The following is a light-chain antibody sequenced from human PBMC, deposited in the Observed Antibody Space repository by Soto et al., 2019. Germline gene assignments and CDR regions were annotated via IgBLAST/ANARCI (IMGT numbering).Light chain of an antibody. CDR3: GTWDSGLTVGV. CDR2: DND. CDR1: ASNIGTHF. V-gene: IGLV1-51*01. J-gene: IGLJ2*01. Sequence: HSVLTQPPSVSAAPGQRVTISCSGSASNIGTHFVSWYQQFPGAAPKLLIYDNDERPSDIPDRFSGSKSDTSATLTITGLQTGDEADYYCGTWDSGLTVGVFGGGTK.